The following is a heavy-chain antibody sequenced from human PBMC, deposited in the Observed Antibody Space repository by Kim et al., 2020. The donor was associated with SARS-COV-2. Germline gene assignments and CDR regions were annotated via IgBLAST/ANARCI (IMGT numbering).Heavy chain of an antibody. CDR3: ASKISTTIDF. Sequence: SETLSLTCAVSGGSISSSTYHWGWIRQPPGMGLEWIGSVSYSGSAYYNPSHKGLVSISVDTSKNQFSLRLSSLTAADTAVYYCASKISTTIDFWGEGTLFTVSS. CDR1: GGSISSSTYH. D-gene: IGHD1-7*01. V-gene: IGHV4-39*01. J-gene: IGHJ4*02. CDR2: VSYSGSA.